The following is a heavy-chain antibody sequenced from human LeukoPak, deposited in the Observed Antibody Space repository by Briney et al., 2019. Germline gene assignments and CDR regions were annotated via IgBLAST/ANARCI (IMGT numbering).Heavy chain of an antibody. CDR1: GFTFSSYA. D-gene: IGHD3-22*01. J-gene: IGHJ4*02. CDR2: ISGSGGST. V-gene: IGHV3-23*01. Sequence: PGGSLRLSCAASGFTFSSYAMSWVRQAPGKGLEWVSAISGSGGSTYYADSVKGRFTISRDNSKNTLYLQMNSLRAEDTAVYYCAKVPRGGYYDSSGYYYILGPSFDYWGQGTLVTVSS. CDR3: AKVPRGGYYDSSGYYYILGPSFDY.